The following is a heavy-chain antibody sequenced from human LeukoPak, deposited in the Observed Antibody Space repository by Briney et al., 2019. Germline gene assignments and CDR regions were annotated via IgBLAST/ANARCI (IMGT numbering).Heavy chain of an antibody. CDR2: IYSGGST. V-gene: IGHV3-53*01. CDR1: GFIVSGDF. J-gene: IGHJ4*02. CDR3: ARERAAVDTAMVSDY. Sequence: PGGSLRLSCAASGFIVSGDFMSWVRQAPGKGLEWVSVIYSGGSTYYADSVKGRFTISRDNSKNTLYLQMNSLRAEDTAVYYCARERAAVDTAMVSDYWGQGTLVTVSS. D-gene: IGHD5-18*01.